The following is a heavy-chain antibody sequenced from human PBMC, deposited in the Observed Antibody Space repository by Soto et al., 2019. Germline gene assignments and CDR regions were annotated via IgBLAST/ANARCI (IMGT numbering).Heavy chain of an antibody. Sequence: QVQLVQSGAEMRKPGSSLRVSCKASGGTFSDFAFSWVRQAPGQGLEWMGGIVPRIGSPNYAQKFGGRVTSTADTSTSTVYMEVSSLRFDDTAVYFCARDWIQLRLGKYSFNGMDVWGQGTTITVSS. D-gene: IGHD5-18*01. CDR1: GGTFSDFA. CDR3: ARDWIQLRLGKYSFNGMDV. V-gene: IGHV1-69*06. CDR2: IVPRIGSP. J-gene: IGHJ6*02.